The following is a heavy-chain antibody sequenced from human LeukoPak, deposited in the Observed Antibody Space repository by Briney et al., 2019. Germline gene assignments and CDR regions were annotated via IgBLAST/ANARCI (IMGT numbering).Heavy chain of an antibody. CDR1: GFTFSSYG. Sequence: GGSLRLSCAASGFTFSSYGMHWARQAPGKGLEWVTVIWYDGSNKYYADSVKGRFTISRDNSKNTLYPQMNSMRGEDTAVYYCARDRGHMDVWGRGTTVSVSS. CDR3: ARDRGHMDV. J-gene: IGHJ6*03. D-gene: IGHD3-10*01. CDR2: IWYDGSNK. V-gene: IGHV3-33*01.